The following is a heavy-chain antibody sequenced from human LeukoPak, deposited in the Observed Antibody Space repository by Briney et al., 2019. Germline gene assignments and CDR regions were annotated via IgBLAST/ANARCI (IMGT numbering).Heavy chain of an antibody. CDR2: ALGSIVST. D-gene: IGHD5-12*01. J-gene: IGHJ4*02. Sequence: GRSLRLSCAASGFTFSGYAMNWVRQSPGKGLEWVSTALGSIVSTYYADSVKGRFTISRDNSKNTLYLQMNSLRAEDTAVYFCVKGGYDYVEVAYFDYWGQGTLVTVSS. CDR1: GFTFSGYA. V-gene: IGHV3-23*01. CDR3: VKGGYDYVEVAYFDY.